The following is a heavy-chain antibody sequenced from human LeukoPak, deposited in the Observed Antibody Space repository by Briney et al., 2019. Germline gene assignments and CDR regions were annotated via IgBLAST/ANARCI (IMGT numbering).Heavy chain of an antibody. CDR3: ARPYYYDSSNYAAGFDY. Sequence: SSVKVSCKASGYTFSSYAMNWVRQAPGQGLEWMGWINTKTGNPTYAQGFTGRFVSSLDTSVSTAYLQISSLKAEDTAVYYCARPYYYDSSNYAAGFDYWGQGSLVTVSS. CDR1: GYTFSSYA. J-gene: IGHJ4*02. CDR2: INTKTGNP. V-gene: IGHV7-4-1*02. D-gene: IGHD3-22*01.